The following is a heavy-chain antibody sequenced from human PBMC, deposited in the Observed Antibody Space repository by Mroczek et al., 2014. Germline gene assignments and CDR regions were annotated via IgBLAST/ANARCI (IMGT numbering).Heavy chain of an antibody. CDR1: GGSISSYY. CDR3: ARDFAGPYYYDSSADAFDI. Sequence: QVQLVESGPGLVKPSETLSLTCTVSGGSISSYYWSWIRQPPGKGLEWIGYIYYSGSTNYNPSLKSRVTISVDTSKNQFSLKLSSVTAADTAVYYCARDFAGPYYYDSSADAFDIWGQGTMVTVSS. CDR2: IYYSGST. J-gene: IGHJ3*02. V-gene: IGHV4-59*01. D-gene: IGHD3-22*01.